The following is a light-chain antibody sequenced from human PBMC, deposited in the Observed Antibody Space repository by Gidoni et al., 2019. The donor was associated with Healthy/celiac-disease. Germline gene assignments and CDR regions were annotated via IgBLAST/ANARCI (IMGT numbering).Light chain of an antibody. CDR2: DAS. V-gene: IGKV3D-20*01. CDR1: QSVSSSY. CDR3: QQYGSSPLT. Sequence: EIVLPQSPATLSLSPGERATLSCGASQSVSSSYLAWYQQKPGLAPRLLIYDASSGSGTDFTLTISRLEPEDFAVYYCQQYGSSPLTFXGXTKVEIK. J-gene: IGKJ4*01.